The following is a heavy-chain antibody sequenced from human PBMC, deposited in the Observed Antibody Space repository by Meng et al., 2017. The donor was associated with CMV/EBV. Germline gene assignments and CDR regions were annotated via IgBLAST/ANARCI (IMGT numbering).Heavy chain of an antibody. CDR3: ARSIGEIVVVPAGLFY. V-gene: IGHV1-2*02. CDR1: GYTFTGYY. CDR2: INPNSGGA. J-gene: IGHJ4*02. D-gene: IGHD2-2*01. Sequence: ASVKVSCKAAGYTFTGYYMHWGRQAPGQGREGMGWINPNSGGANYAQKFQSRVTMTRDTSISTAYMELSRMRSDDTAVCYCARSIGEIVVVPAGLFYWGQGTLVTVSS.